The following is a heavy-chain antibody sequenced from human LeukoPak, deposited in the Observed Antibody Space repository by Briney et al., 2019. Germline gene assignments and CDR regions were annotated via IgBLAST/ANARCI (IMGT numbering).Heavy chain of an antibody. J-gene: IGHJ5*02. Sequence: PGGSLRLSCAASGFTFSSYAMHWVRQAPGKGLEWVAVISYDGSNKYYADSVKGRFTISRDNSKNTLYLQMNSLRAEDTAVYYCARDRIHCGGGSCYSGWFDPWGQGTLVTVSS. V-gene: IGHV3-30*04. CDR3: ARDRIHCGGGSCYSGWFDP. CDR1: GFTFSSYA. CDR2: ISYDGSNK. D-gene: IGHD2-15*01.